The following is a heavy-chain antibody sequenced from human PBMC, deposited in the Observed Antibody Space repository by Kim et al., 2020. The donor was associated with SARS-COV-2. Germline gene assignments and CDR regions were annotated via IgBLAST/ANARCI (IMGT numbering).Heavy chain of an antibody. V-gene: IGHV3-43*02. J-gene: IGHJ6*02. CDR2: ISGDGGST. CDR3: AKDIDGSGSYHYYYGMDV. CDR1: GFTFDDYA. Sequence: GGSLRLSCAASGFTFDDYAMHWVRQAPGKGLEWVSLISGDGGSTYYADSVKGRFTISRDNSKNSLYLQMNSLRTEDTALYYCAKDIDGSGSYHYYYGMDVWGQGTTVTVSS. D-gene: IGHD3-10*01.